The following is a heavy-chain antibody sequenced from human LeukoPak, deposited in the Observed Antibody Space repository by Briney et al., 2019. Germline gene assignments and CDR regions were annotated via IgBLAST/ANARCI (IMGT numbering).Heavy chain of an antibody. D-gene: IGHD6-13*01. CDR2: IYYTGKT. CDR1: GGSISSSTYY. CDR3: ASRISKAGFD. V-gene: IGHV4-39*07. J-gene: IGHJ4*02. Sequence: SETLSLTCTVSGGSISSSTYYWGRSRQCPGKGLEWIGSIYYTGKTYYNPSLKSRVTMSMDTSENQFSLRLTSVTAADTAVYYCASRISKAGFDWGQGTQVTVSS.